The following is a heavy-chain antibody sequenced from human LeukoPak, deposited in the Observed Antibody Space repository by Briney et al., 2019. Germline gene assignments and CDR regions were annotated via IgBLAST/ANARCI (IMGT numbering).Heavy chain of an antibody. CDR2: IRYDGSNK. CDR1: GFTFSSYG. CDR3: AKDYYDSSGHTDYYFDY. D-gene: IGHD3-22*01. V-gene: IGHV3-30*02. J-gene: IGHJ4*02. Sequence: PGGSLRLSCAASGFTFSSYGMHWVRRAPGKGLEWVAFIRYDGSNKYYADSVKGRFTISRDNSKNTLYLQMNSLRVEDTAVYYCAKDYYDSSGHTDYYFDYWGQGTLVTVSS.